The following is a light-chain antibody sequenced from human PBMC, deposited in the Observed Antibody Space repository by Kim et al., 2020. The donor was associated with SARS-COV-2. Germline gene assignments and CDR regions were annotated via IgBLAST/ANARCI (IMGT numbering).Light chain of an antibody. Sequence: SASVGDRVTNTCRASQAISNYLAWFQQKPGKGPKRLIYAASSLQSGVPSRFSGSGSGKEFTLTISSLQPEDFATYFCLQHNVSPLTVGGGTKLEI. J-gene: IGKJ4*01. CDR3: LQHNVSPLT. CDR1: QAISNY. V-gene: IGKV1-17*03. CDR2: AAS.